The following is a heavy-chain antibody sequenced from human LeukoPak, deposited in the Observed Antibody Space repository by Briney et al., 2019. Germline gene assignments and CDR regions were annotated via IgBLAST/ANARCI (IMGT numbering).Heavy chain of an antibody. V-gene: IGHV3-53*01. CDR3: ARGSLFGYDSSGYRFY. D-gene: IGHD3-22*01. CDR2: IYSGGST. CDR1: GFTVSSNY. Sequence: GGSLRLSCAASGFTVSSNYMSWVRQAPGKGLEWVSVIYSGGSTYYADSVKGRFTISRDNSKNTLYLQMNSLRAEDTAVYYCARGSLFGYDSSGYRFYWGQGTLVTASS. J-gene: IGHJ4*02.